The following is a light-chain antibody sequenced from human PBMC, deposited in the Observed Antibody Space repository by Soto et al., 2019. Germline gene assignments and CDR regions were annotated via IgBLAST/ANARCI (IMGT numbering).Light chain of an antibody. Sequence: ESVLTQSPGTLSLSPGDRATLSCRASQSVRSGHLAWYQQKPGQAPRLVIYDESTRATGIPDRFSGGGSGTDFTLTISRVEPEDFAVYYCHQYGRSASSITFGLGTKVEIK. J-gene: IGKJ3*01. CDR3: HQYGRSASSIT. CDR2: DES. V-gene: IGKV3-20*01. CDR1: QSVRSGH.